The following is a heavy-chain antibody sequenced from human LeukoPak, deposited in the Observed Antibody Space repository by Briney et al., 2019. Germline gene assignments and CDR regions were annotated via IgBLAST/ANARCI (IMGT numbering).Heavy chain of an antibody. Sequence: GGSLRLSRAASGFTFSDYYMSWIRQAPGKGLEWVSYISSSGSTIYYADSVKGRFTISRDNAKNSLYLQMNSLRAEDTAVYYCARLRPYYYDSSGYSRGWFDPWGQGTLVTVSS. CDR1: GFTFSDYY. V-gene: IGHV3-11*01. D-gene: IGHD3-22*01. CDR3: ARLRPYYYDSSGYSRGWFDP. J-gene: IGHJ5*02. CDR2: ISSSGSTI.